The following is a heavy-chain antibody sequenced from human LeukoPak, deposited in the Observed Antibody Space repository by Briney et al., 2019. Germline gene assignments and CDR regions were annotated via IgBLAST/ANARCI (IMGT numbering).Heavy chain of an antibody. CDR3: AKRDYYDSSGYAPLFDY. Sequence: QPGGSLRLSCAASGFTFSSYAMSWVRQAPGKGLEWVSAISGSGGSTYYADSVKGRFTISRDNSKNTLYLQMNSLRAEDTAVYFCAKRDYYDSSGYAPLFDYWGQGTLVTVSP. V-gene: IGHV3-23*01. CDR2: ISGSGGST. D-gene: IGHD3-22*01. J-gene: IGHJ4*02. CDR1: GFTFSSYA.